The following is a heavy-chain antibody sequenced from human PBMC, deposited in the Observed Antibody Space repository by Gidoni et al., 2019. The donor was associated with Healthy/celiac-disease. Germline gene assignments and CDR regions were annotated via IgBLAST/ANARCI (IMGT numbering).Heavy chain of an antibody. CDR2: ISSSGSTI. Sequence: QVQLVESGGGLVKPGGSLRLSCAASGFTFSAYYMSCIRQAPGKGLEWVSYISSSGSTIYYADSVKGRFTISRDNAKNSLYLQMKSLRAEDTAVYYCAREVDMATITGWFDPWGQGTLVTVSS. CDR3: AREVDMATITGWFDP. J-gene: IGHJ5*02. V-gene: IGHV3-11*01. CDR1: GFTFSAYY. D-gene: IGHD5-12*01.